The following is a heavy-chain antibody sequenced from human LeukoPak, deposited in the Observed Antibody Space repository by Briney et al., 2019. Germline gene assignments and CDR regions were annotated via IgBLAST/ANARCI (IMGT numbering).Heavy chain of an antibody. CDR1: GGSFSGYY. CDR2: INHSGST. J-gene: IGHJ4*02. D-gene: IGHD5-18*01. V-gene: IGHV4-34*01. Sequence: SETLSLTCAVYGGSFSGYYWSRIRQPPGKRLEWIGEINHSGSTNYNPSLKSRVTISVDTSKNQFSLKLSSVTAADTAVYYCARIQSGGYSYGYAIFNWGQGTLVTVSS. CDR3: ARIQSGGYSYGYAIFN.